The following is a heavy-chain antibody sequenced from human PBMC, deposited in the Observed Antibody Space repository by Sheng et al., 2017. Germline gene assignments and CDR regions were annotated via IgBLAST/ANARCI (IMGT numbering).Heavy chain of an antibody. D-gene: IGHD3-22*01. J-gene: IGHJ5*02. CDR1: GFTFDDYA. CDR2: VSWNSGSI. Sequence: EVQLVESGGGLVQPGRSLRLSCAASGFTFDDYAMHWVRQAPGKGLEWVSSVSWNSGSIGYADSVKGRFTISRDNAKNSLYLQMNSLRAEDTALYYCARDRFSITMIGMFDHWGQGTLVTVSS. CDR3: ARDRFSITMIGMFDH. V-gene: IGHV3-9*01.